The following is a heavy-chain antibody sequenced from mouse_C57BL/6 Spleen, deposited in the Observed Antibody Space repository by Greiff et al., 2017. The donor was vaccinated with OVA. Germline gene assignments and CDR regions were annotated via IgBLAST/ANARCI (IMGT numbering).Heavy chain of an antibody. CDR3: ARTTAVVAPYDV. CDR1: GYTFKSYG. J-gene: IGHJ1*03. V-gene: IGHV1-81*01. Sequence: QVQLKQSGAELARPGASVKLSCKASGYTFKSYGISWVKQRTGQGLEWIGEIYPRSGNTYYNEKFKGKATLTADKSSSTAYMELRSLTSEDSAVYFCARTTAVVAPYDVWGTGTTVTVSS. CDR2: IYPRSGNT. D-gene: IGHD1-1*01.